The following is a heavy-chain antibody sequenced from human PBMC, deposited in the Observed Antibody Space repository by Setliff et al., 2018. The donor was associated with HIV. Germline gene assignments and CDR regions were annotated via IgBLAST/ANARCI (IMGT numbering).Heavy chain of an antibody. CDR1: GFTFSSHW. D-gene: IGHD1-26*01. CDR3: AKEEAWELPYYYYYYMDV. Sequence: GGSLRLSCEASGFTFSSHWMSWIRQAPGKGLEWVASIKQDGSEKYYVDSVKGRFTMSRDNAKNSLFLQMHSLRAEDTAVYYCAKEEAWELPYYYYYYMDVWGKGTTVTVSS. V-gene: IGHV3-7*03. CDR2: IKQDGSEK. J-gene: IGHJ6*03.